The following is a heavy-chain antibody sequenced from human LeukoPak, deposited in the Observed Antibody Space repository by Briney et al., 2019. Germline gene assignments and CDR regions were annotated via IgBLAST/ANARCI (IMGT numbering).Heavy chain of an antibody. CDR2: MSYSGKT. CDR1: GGSISSFY. D-gene: IGHD3-3*01. CDR3: ARGDTIFGVDI. Sequence: PSETLSLTCAVSGGSISSFYWSWIRQPPGKRLEWIGHMSYSGKTDYNPSLKSRVTMLVDTSKNQFSLKLNSVTAADTAVYYCARGDTIFGVDIWGQGTMVIVSS. V-gene: IGHV4-59*01. J-gene: IGHJ3*02.